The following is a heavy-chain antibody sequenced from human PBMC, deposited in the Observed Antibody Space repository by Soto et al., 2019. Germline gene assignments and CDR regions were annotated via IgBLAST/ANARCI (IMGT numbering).Heavy chain of an antibody. J-gene: IGHJ6*02. V-gene: IGHV1-69*13. CDR2: IIPIFGTA. CDR1: GGTFSSYA. D-gene: IGHD4-4*01. CDR3: ARVPTGYYYYGMDV. Sequence: ASVKVSCKASGGTFSSYAISWVRQAPGQGLEWMGGIIPIFGTANYAQKFQGRVTITADESTSTAYMELSSLRSEDTAVYYCARVPTGYYYYGMDVWGQGTTVTVSS.